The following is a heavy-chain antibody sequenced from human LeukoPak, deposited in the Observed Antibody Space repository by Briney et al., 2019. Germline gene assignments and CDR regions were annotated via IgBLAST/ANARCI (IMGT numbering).Heavy chain of an antibody. J-gene: IGHJ4*02. D-gene: IGHD1-26*01. CDR1: GSSFTSYW. V-gene: IGHV5-51*01. CDR2: IYPGDSDT. Sequence: GESLQISCQGSGSSFTSYWIGWVRQLPGKGLEWMGIIYPGDSDTRYSTSFQGQVTISADKSISTAYLQWSSLKASDTAMYYCARLYSGYYGYWGQGTLVTVSS. CDR3: ARLYSGYYGY.